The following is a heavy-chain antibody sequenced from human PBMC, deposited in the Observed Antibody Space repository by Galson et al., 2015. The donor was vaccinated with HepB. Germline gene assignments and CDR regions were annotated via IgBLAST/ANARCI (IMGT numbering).Heavy chain of an antibody. Sequence: CAISGDSVSSNSAAWNWIRQSPSRGLEWLGRTYYRSKWYNDYAVSVKSRITINPVTSKNQFSLQLNSVTPEDTAVYYCARDHIQLWPYYYYGMDVWGQGTTVTVSS. J-gene: IGHJ6*02. CDR1: GDSVSSNSAA. D-gene: IGHD5-18*01. CDR2: TYYRSKWYN. CDR3: ARDHIQLWPYYYYGMDV. V-gene: IGHV6-1*01.